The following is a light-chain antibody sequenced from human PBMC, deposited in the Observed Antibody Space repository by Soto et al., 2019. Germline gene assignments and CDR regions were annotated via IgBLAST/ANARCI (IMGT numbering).Light chain of an antibody. CDR1: QSISSW. CDR2: DAS. V-gene: IGKV1-5*01. Sequence: NPMTQSHSTLSASVGDRFTITCRAIQSISSWLAWFQQKPGKAPKLLMYDASRLESGVPSRFSGSGSGTEFTLTISSLQPEDFAAYYCQHYRTWLCTFGQGSKVDI. CDR3: QHYRTWLCT. J-gene: IGKJ1*01.